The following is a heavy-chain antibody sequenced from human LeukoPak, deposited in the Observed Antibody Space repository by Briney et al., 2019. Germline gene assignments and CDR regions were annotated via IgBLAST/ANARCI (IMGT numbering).Heavy chain of an antibody. CDR1: GGSISSYY. Sequence: PSETQSLTCTVSGGSISSYYWSWIRQPQGKGLEGIGYSYSSGSTNYNPSLKSRVTISVDTSKNQFSLKLSSVTAADAAVYYCATTPLTYGSGSYTDYYYYGMDVWGQGTTVTVSS. CDR3: ATTPLTYGSGSYTDYYYYGMDV. J-gene: IGHJ6*02. CDR2: SYSSGST. V-gene: IGHV4-59*08. D-gene: IGHD3-10*01.